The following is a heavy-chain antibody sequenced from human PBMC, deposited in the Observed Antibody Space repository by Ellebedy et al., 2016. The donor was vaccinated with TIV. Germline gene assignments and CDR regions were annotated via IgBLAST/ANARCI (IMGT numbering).Heavy chain of an antibody. CDR1: GFTFSSYP. D-gene: IGHD4-17*01. Sequence: GESLKISCAASGFTFSSYPINRVRQAPGKGLEWVSYISSSSGTIYYADSVKGRFTISRDNAKQSLHLQMNSLRDEDTAVYYCVILTTVTTNYYYYGMDVWGQGTTVTVSS. J-gene: IGHJ6*02. V-gene: IGHV3-48*02. CDR3: VILTTVTTNYYYYGMDV. CDR2: ISSSSGTI.